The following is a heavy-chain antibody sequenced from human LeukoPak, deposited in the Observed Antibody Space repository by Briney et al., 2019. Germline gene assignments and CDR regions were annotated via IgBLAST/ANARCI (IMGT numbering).Heavy chain of an antibody. Sequence: GSLRLSCTASGFTFSSYSMNSVRHAPGKWLEWDSSISSSSSYIYYEDSVQGRFTIPGDNAKNSLYLQRDRLRAEDTAGYYCAVSGYSLNYYGMDVWGEGTTVTVSS. CDR3: AVSGYSLNYYGMDV. CDR2: ISSSSSYI. V-gene: IGHV3-21*01. D-gene: IGHD3-3*01. J-gene: IGHJ6*04. CDR1: GFTFSSYS.